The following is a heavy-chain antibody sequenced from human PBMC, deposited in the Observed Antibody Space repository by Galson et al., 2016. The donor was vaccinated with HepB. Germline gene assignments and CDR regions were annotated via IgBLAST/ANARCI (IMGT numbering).Heavy chain of an antibody. CDR3: ASGGRYGGGIWFDP. Sequence: SLRLSCAASGFTVSNNDMNWVRQAPGKGLEWVSVIYSGGSTYHADSVKGRFTISRDTSKNTVNLQMSSLRAEETAMYYCASGGRYGGGIWFDPWGQGTLVTVSS. CDR2: IYSGGST. V-gene: IGHV3-53*01. CDR1: GFTVSNND. J-gene: IGHJ5*02. D-gene: IGHD3-10*01.